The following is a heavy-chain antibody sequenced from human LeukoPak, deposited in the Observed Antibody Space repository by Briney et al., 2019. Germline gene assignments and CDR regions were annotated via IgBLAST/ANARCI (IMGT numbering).Heavy chain of an antibody. Sequence: GGSLRLSCAASGFTFSSYSMNWVRQAPGKGLEWVSSISSSSSYIYYADSVKGRFTISRDNAKNSLYLQINSLRAEDTAVYYCARAGYDFWSGYYSYYFDYWGQGTLVTVSS. J-gene: IGHJ4*02. CDR1: GFTFSSYS. CDR3: ARAGYDFWSGYYSYYFDY. D-gene: IGHD3-3*01. CDR2: ISSSSSYI. V-gene: IGHV3-21*01.